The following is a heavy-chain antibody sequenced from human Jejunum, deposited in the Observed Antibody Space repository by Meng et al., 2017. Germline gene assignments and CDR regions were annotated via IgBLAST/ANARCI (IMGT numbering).Heavy chain of an antibody. CDR3: ARSDGIGSYGFKI. D-gene: IGHD1-14*01. Sequence: GGSLRLSCEASGFTFSSYWMHWVRQAPGKGLVWVSRINSDGSSTSNADSVKGRFTISRDNAKNTLYLQMSSLSADDTAVYYCARSDGIGSYGFKIWGQGTMVTVSS. CDR2: INSDGSST. V-gene: IGHV3-74*01. J-gene: IGHJ3*02. CDR1: GFTFSSYW.